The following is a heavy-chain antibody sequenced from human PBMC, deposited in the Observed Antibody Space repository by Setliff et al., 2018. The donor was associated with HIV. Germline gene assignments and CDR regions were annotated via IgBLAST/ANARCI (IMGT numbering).Heavy chain of an antibody. D-gene: IGHD1-1*01. Sequence: SETLSLTCTVSGDSVSSRSYYWSWIRQPPGKGLEWIGYIYYSGSTNYNPSLKSRVTISVDTAKNTLYLQMNSLSAEDTAVYYCAKDIRSKTGTPPFDYWGQGTLVTVSS. V-gene: IGHV4-61*01. CDR1: GDSVSSRSYY. J-gene: IGHJ4*02. CDR2: IYYSGST. CDR3: AKDIRSKTGTPPFDY.